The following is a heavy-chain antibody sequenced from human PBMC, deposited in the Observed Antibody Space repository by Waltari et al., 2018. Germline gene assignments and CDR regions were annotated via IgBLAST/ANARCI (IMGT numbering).Heavy chain of an antibody. V-gene: IGHV4-38-2*02. Sequence: QVQLQESGPGLVKPSETLSLTCTVAGYSISSGSYWVWPRQPPGQGLEWIGSIYHSGSTYYNPSLKSRVTISVDTSKNQFSLKLSSVTAADTAVYYCARVESSGYSYGYKHWGQGTLVTVSS. CDR3: ARVESSGYSYGYKH. D-gene: IGHD5-18*01. CDR2: IYHSGST. J-gene: IGHJ1*01. CDR1: GYSISSGSY.